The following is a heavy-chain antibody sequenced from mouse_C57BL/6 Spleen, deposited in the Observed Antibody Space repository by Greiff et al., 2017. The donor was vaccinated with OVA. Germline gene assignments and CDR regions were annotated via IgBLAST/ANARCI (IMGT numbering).Heavy chain of an antibody. J-gene: IGHJ2*01. CDR2: IYPGDGDT. CDR1: GYAFSNSW. V-gene: IGHV1-82*01. Sequence: QVQLQQSGPELVKPGASVKLSCKASGYAFSNSWMNWVKQRPGKGLEWIGRIYPGDGDTNYNGKFKGKATLTADKSSSTAYMQLSSLTSEYAAVYFCARSWFITTVVYFDYWGQGTTLTVSS. D-gene: IGHD1-1*01. CDR3: ARSWFITTVVYFDY.